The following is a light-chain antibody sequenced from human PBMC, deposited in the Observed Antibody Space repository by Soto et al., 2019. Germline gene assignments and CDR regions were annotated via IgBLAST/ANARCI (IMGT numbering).Light chain of an antibody. CDR2: GAS. CDR1: QSVSSSY. Sequence: EIVLTQSPGTLSLSQGERATLSCRASQSVSSSYLAWYQQNPGQAPRLLIYGASSRATGIPDRFSGSGSGTDFTLTISRLEPEDFAVYFCQQYVSSPWTFGQGTKV. V-gene: IGKV3-20*01. J-gene: IGKJ1*01. CDR3: QQYVSSPWT.